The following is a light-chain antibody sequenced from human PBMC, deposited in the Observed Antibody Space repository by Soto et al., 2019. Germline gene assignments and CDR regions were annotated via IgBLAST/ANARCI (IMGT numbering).Light chain of an antibody. J-gene: IGKJ1*01. V-gene: IGKV3-15*01. Sequence: EIVMTQSPATLSVSPGERATLSCRASQSVSGNLAWYQQKPGQPPRLLIYATSSRPTGTPAMFSGSGSGTEFTPTISRLQSEDFEVYYSQLYNNWPPWTFGQGTKVEIK. CDR2: ATS. CDR1: QSVSGN. CDR3: QLYNNWPPWT.